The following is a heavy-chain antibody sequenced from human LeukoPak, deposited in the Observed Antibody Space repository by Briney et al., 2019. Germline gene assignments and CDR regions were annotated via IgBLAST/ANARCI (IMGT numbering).Heavy chain of an antibody. D-gene: IGHD4-11*01. Sequence: PSETLSLTCTVSGGSIRSSSYYWGWIRQPPGKGLEWIGSIYYSGSTYYNPSYYNGSTYYNPSLKSRVTISVDTSKNQFSLKLSSVTAADTAVYYCARARRYSNYDYYYYYYMDVWGKGTTVTVSS. CDR2: IYYSGST. V-gene: IGHV4-39*07. CDR3: ARARRYSNYDYYYYYYMDV. J-gene: IGHJ6*03. CDR1: GGSIRSSSYY.